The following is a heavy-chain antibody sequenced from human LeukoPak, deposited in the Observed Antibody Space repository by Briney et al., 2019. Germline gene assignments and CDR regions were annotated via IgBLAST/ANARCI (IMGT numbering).Heavy chain of an antibody. CDR1: GFTFSSYW. CDR3: ASLLVPAAILDWFDP. CDR2: IKQDGSEK. J-gene: IGHJ5*02. V-gene: IGHV3-7*01. Sequence: PGGSLRLSCAASGFTFSSYWMSWVRQAPGKGLEWVANIKQDGSEKYYVDSVKGRFTISRDNAKNSLYLQMNSLRAEDTAVYYCASLLVPAAILDWFDPWGQGTLVTVSS. D-gene: IGHD2-2*01.